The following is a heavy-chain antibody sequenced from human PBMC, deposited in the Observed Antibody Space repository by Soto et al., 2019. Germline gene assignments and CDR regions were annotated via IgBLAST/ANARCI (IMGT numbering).Heavy chain of an antibody. Sequence: PGGSLRLSCAASGFTFSSFGMHWVRQPPGKGLEWVAVISYDGTNKDYADAVKGRFTNSRDNSKNTLYLQMNSLRAEDTAVYYCAKLDYYDSSGYYRTFDYWGQGTLVTVSS. V-gene: IGHV3-30*18. CDR2: ISYDGTNK. D-gene: IGHD3-22*01. CDR3: AKLDYYDSSGYYRTFDY. J-gene: IGHJ4*02. CDR1: GFTFSSFG.